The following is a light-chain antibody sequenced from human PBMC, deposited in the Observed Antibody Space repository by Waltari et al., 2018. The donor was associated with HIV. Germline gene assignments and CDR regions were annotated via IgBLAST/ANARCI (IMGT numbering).Light chain of an antibody. CDR1: QSVDNNY. Sequence: VLTQSPATLSLSPGERAALSCRASQSVDNNYLAWYQQKPGQAPRLLISAASSRATGIPDRFRGSGSGRDFTLSISRVEAEDYAVYYCQHYGVSPRTFGQGTTLDMK. J-gene: IGKJ2*01. CDR2: AAS. CDR3: QHYGVSPRT. V-gene: IGKV3-20*01.